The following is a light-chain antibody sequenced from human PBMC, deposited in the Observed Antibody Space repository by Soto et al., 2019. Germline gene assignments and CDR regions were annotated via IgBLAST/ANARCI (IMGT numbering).Light chain of an antibody. CDR3: QQYNDNFT. J-gene: IGKJ1*01. V-gene: IGKV1-5*03. CDR2: KAS. Sequence: DIQMTQSPSTLSASVGDRVTLTCRASQSISSWLAWYQQKPGKAPRLLIYKASNLESGVPSRFSGSGSGTEFTITISSLQHDDSSTYYCQQYNDNFTFGQGTKVE. CDR1: QSISSW.